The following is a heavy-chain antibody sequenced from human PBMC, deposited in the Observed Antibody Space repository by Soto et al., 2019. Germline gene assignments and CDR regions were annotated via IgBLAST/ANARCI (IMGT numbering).Heavy chain of an antibody. V-gene: IGHV4-59*01. CDR1: GGSISSYY. D-gene: IGHD2-2*01. J-gene: IGHJ5*02. CDR3: ARHLGYCSSTTCNPWFDP. CDR2: LYYSGST. Sequence: SETLSLTCTVSGGSISSYYWSWIRQPPGKGLEWIGYLYYSGSTNYNPSLKSRATISVDTSKNQFSLKLSSVTAADTAVYYCARHLGYCSSTTCNPWFDPWGQGTLVTVSS.